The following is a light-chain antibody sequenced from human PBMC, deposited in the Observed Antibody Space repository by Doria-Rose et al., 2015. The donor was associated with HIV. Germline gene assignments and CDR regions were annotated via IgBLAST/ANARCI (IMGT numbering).Light chain of an antibody. CDR2: AAS. Sequence: DIQMTQSPSSLSASVGDRVTITCRASQDITNDLGWYQQKPGKAPKRLIYAASTLQSGVPSRFSGSGSRTEFTLTINTLQPEDFATYYCLQHNTHPRTFGQGTKVEIK. CDR1: QDITND. CDR3: LQHNTHPRT. V-gene: IGKV1-17*01. J-gene: IGKJ1*01.